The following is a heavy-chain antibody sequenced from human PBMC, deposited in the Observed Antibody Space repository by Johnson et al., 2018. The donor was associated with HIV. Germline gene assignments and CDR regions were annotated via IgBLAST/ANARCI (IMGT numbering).Heavy chain of an antibody. CDR2: ILYDGSHQ. CDR3: ARFYSSGWSDAFDI. D-gene: IGHD6-19*01. J-gene: IGHJ3*02. CDR1: GFTFSSYA. Sequence: QVRLVESGGGVVQPGRSLRLSCAASGFTFSSYAMHWVRQAPGKGLEWVAGILYDGSHQYYANSVKGRFTISRDNSKNTLYLQMNSLRAEDTAVYYCARFYSSGWSDAFDIWGQGTMVTVSS. V-gene: IGHV3-30*04.